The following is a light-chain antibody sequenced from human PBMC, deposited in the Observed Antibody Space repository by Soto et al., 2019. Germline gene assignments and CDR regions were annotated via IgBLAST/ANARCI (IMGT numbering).Light chain of an antibody. CDR1: SSNIGGNS. Sequence: QSVLTQPPSVSAAPGQRVTISCSGSSSNIGGNSVSWYQQLPGTAPKLLIYDDDKRPSGIPDRFSGSKSGTSATLGITGFQTGDEADDYCGSWDSSLSAYVFGTGTKVTAL. V-gene: IGLV1-51*01. J-gene: IGLJ1*01. CDR3: GSWDSSLSAYV. CDR2: DDD.